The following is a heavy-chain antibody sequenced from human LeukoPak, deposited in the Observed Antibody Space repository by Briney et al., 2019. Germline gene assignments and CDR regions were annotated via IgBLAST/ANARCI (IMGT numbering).Heavy chain of an antibody. J-gene: IGHJ6*03. CDR2: INPSGGST. V-gene: IGHV1-46*01. Sequence: ASVKDSCKASGYTFTSYYMHWVRQAPGQGLEWMGIINPSGGSTSYAQKFQGRVTITRDMSTSTVYTELSSLRPEDTAVYYCARDARYSGYANYYYYYMTSGAKGPRSPSP. CDR3: ARDARYSGYANYYYYYMTS. D-gene: IGHD5-12*01. CDR1: GYTFTSYY.